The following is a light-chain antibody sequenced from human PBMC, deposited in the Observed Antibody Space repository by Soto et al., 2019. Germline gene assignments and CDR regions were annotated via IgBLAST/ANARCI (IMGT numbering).Light chain of an antibody. V-gene: IGKV3-15*01. CDR1: QSIDNN. CDR3: QQYNNWPPIT. J-gene: IGKJ5*01. Sequence: EIVLTQSPGTLSLSPGERVTLSCRASQSIDNNHLAWYQQKPGQAPRLLIHDTSTRATGIPARFSGSGSGTEFTLTISSLQSEDFAVYYCQQYNNWPPITFGQGTRLEIK. CDR2: DTS.